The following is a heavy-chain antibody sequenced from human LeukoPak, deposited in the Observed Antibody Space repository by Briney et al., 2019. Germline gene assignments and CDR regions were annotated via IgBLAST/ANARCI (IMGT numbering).Heavy chain of an antibody. CDR1: GYTFTSYY. Sequence: ASVKVSCKASGYTFTSYYMHWVRQAPGQGLEWMGIINPSGGSTSYAQKFQGRVTMTRDTSISTAYMELSRLRSDDTAVYYCAREFVSSGWPAGADCWGQGTLVTVSS. V-gene: IGHV1-46*01. CDR2: INPSGGST. CDR3: AREFVSSGWPAGADC. D-gene: IGHD6-19*01. J-gene: IGHJ4*02.